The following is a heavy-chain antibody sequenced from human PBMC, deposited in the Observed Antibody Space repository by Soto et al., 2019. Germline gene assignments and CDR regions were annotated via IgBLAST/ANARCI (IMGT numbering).Heavy chain of an antibody. J-gene: IGHJ4*02. Sequence: SETLSLTCAVYGGSFSGYYWSWIRQPPGKGLEWVGEINHSGSTNYNPSLKSRVTLSVDTSKNQFSLKLSSVTAADTAVYYCARRVYSSHEKYWGQGTLVTVSS. CDR2: INHSGST. CDR3: ARRVYSSHEKY. D-gene: IGHD6-13*01. V-gene: IGHV4-34*01. CDR1: GGSFSGYY.